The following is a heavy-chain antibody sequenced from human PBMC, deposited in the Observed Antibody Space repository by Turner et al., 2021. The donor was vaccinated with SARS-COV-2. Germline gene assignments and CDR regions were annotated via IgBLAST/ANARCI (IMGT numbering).Heavy chain of an antibody. CDR2: FDPEDGET. J-gene: IGHJ6*02. CDR3: ATGVAVAGTPSKYYYYYGMDV. Sequence: QVQLVQSGAEVKKPGASVKVSCKVSGYTLTELSMHWVRQAPGKGLEWMGGFDPEDGETIYAQKFQGRVTMTEDTSTDTAYMELSSLRSEDTAVYNCATGVAVAGTPSKYYYYYGMDVWGQGTTVTVSS. V-gene: IGHV1-24*01. D-gene: IGHD6-19*01. CDR1: GYTLTELS.